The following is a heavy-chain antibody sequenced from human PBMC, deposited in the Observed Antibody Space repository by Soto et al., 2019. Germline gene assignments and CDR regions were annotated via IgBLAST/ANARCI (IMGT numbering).Heavy chain of an antibody. CDR1: GYTFTSYG. J-gene: IGHJ6*02. D-gene: IGHD2-2*01. CDR3: ARESREYCSSTSCYLFYYYYGMDV. V-gene: IGHV1-18*01. Sequence: QVQLVQSGAEVKKPGASVKVSCKASGYTFTSYGISWVRQAPGQGLEWMGWISAYNGNTNYAQKLQGRVTMTTDTSTSTAYMGLRSLRSDDTAVYYCARESREYCSSTSCYLFYYYYGMDVWGQGTTVTVSS. CDR2: ISAYNGNT.